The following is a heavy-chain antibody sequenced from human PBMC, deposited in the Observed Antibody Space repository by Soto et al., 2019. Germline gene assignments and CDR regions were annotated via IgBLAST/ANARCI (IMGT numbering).Heavy chain of an antibody. CDR1: GYSFPSYW. CDR3: ARLGSDSYYYDSSGDPSVDY. CDR2: IDPSDSYT. D-gene: IGHD3-22*01. Sequence: EVQLVQSGAEVKKPGESLRISCKGSGYSFPSYWISWVRQMPGKGLEWMGRIDPSDSYTNYSPSFQGHVTISADKSISTAYLQWSSLKASDSAMYYCARLGSDSYYYDSSGDPSVDYWGQGTLVTVSS. V-gene: IGHV5-10-1*03. J-gene: IGHJ4*02.